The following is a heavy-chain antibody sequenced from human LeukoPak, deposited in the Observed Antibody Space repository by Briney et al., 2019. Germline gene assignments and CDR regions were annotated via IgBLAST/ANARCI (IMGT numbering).Heavy chain of an antibody. CDR3: ARDAFYCSSTSCLPDDAFDI. D-gene: IGHD2-2*01. J-gene: IGHJ3*02. V-gene: IGHV1-18*01. Sequence: ASVKVSCKASGYTFTSYGISWVRQAPGQGLEWMGWISAYNGNTNYAQKLQGRVTMTTDTSTSTAYMELRSLRSDDTAVYYCARDAFYCSSTSCLPDDAFDIWGQGTMVTVSS. CDR1: GYTFTSYG. CDR2: ISAYNGNT.